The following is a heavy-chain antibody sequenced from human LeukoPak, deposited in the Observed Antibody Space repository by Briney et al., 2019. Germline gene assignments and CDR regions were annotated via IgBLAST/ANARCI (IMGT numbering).Heavy chain of an antibody. Sequence: SETLSRTCTVSGGSISSSSYYWGWIRQPPGKGLEWIGSIYYSGSTYYNPSLKSRVTISVDTSKNQFSLKLSSVTAADTAVYYCARRTDYYDSSGYYYNFDYWGQGTLVTVSS. CDR1: GGSISSSSYY. CDR3: ARRTDYYDSSGYYYNFDY. CDR2: IYYSGST. J-gene: IGHJ4*02. D-gene: IGHD3-22*01. V-gene: IGHV4-39*01.